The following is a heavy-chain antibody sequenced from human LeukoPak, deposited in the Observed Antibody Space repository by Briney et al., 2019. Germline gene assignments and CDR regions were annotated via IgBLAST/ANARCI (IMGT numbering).Heavy chain of an antibody. J-gene: IGHJ4*02. D-gene: IGHD6-19*01. Sequence: ASVKVSCKASGYTFTSYAVHWVRQAPGQRLEWMGWINAGNGSTKYSQKFQGRVTITRDTSASTAYMELSSLRSEDTAVYYCARVRGGWFPLDYWGQGALVTVSS. V-gene: IGHV1-3*01. CDR2: INAGNGST. CDR3: ARVRGGWFPLDY. CDR1: GYTFTSYA.